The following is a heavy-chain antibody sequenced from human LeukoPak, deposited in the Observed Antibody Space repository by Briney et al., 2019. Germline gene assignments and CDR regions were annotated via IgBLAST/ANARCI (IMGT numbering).Heavy chain of an antibody. J-gene: IGHJ4*02. CDR2: ISSSSSYI. D-gene: IGHD5-18*01. CDR1: GFTFSSYS. V-gene: IGHV3-21*01. Sequence: GGSLRLSCAASGFTFSSYSMNWVRQAPGKGLEWVSSISSSSSYIYYADSVKGRFTISRDNAKNSLYLQMNSLRAEDTAVYYCARDSRGYSCGDDDYWGQGTLVTVSS. CDR3: ARDSRGYSCGDDDY.